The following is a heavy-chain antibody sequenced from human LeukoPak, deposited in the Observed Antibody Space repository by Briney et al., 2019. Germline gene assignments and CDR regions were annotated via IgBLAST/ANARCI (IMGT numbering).Heavy chain of an antibody. CDR2: ISSTGSTI. CDR3: ARGFGLAYYYYSMDV. CDR1: GFTFSSYE. Sequence: PGGSLRLSCAASGFTFSSYEMNWVRQAPGKGLEWVSYISSTGSTIFYADSVKGRFTISRDNAKNSLYLQMNSLRVEDTALYYCARGFGLAYYYYSMDVWGKGTTVTISS. V-gene: IGHV3-48*03. D-gene: IGHD3/OR15-3a*01. J-gene: IGHJ6*03.